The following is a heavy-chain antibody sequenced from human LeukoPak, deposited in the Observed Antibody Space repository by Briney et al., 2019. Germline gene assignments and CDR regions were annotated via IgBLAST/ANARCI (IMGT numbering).Heavy chain of an antibody. V-gene: IGHV3-7*01. CDR3: ARNPPGIVGAPTHYCYYMDV. D-gene: IGHD1-26*01. CDR1: GFTFSSYW. CDR2: IKQDGSEK. Sequence: GGSLRLSCAASGFTFSSYWMSWVRQAPGKGLQWVANIKQDGSEKNYVDSVKDRFSISRDNAKNSLYLQMNSLTAEDTAVYYCARNPPGIVGAPTHYCYYMDVWGRGTTVTISS. J-gene: IGHJ6*03.